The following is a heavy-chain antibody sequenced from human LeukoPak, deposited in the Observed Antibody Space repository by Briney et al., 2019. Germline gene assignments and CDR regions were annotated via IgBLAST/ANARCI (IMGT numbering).Heavy chain of an antibody. V-gene: IGHV3-20*04. Sequence: GGSLRLSCAASGFTFDDYGMSWVRQAPGKGLEWVSGINWNGGITGYADSVKGRFTISRDNAKNSLYLQMNSLRAEDTALYYCARAGDSSSWYDNWLDPWGQGTLVTVSS. CDR3: ARAGDSSSWYDNWLDP. CDR2: INWNGGIT. CDR1: GFTFDDYG. D-gene: IGHD6-13*01. J-gene: IGHJ5*02.